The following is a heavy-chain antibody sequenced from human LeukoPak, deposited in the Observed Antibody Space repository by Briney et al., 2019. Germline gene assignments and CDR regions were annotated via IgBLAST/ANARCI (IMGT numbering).Heavy chain of an antibody. CDR1: GGSISSSSYY. V-gene: IGHV4-39*07. J-gene: IGHJ4*02. CDR2: IYYNEAT. CDR3: AREVRWTGDGY. Sequence: SPSETLSLTCTVSGGSISSSSYYWGWIRQPPGKGLEWIGTIYYNEATQYSPSLRSRVTISVDTSNNQFSLRLSSVTAADTAVYYCAREVRWTGDGYWGQGTLVTVSS. D-gene: IGHD3-10*01.